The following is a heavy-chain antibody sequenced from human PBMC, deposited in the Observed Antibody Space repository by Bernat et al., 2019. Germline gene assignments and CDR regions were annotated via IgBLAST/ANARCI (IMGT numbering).Heavy chain of an antibody. Sequence: EVQLVESGGGLVQPGGSLRLSCAASGFTFSSYAVTWVRQAPGKGLKWVSMISNSGGSKYYADSVKGRFTISRDNSKNTLYLQMNSLRAEDTAVYYCARGSIPLYSSGWYGYFQHWGQGTLVTVSS. D-gene: IGHD6-19*01. J-gene: IGHJ1*01. V-gene: IGHV3-23*04. CDR3: ARGSIPLYSSGWYGYFQH. CDR1: GFTFSSYA. CDR2: ISNSGGSK.